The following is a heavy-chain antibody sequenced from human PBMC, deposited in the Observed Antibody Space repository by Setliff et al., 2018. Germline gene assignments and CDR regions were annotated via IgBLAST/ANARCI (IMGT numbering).Heavy chain of an antibody. J-gene: IGHJ4*02. CDR3: ARVGYNSFFDY. V-gene: IGHV5-51*01. D-gene: IGHD5-12*01. CDR2: VYPGDSDA. Sequence: PGESLKISCKGSGYRFTTYWIGWVRQMPGKGLEWMGIVYPGDSDARYSPSFRGQVTISVDKSISTAYLQWRSLKASDIAMYYCARVGYNSFFDYWGQGTLVTVSS. CDR1: GYRFTTYW.